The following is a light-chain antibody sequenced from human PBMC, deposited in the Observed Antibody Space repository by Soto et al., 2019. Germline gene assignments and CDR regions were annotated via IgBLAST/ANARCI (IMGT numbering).Light chain of an antibody. CDR2: TNN. CDR3: ATWDDTLNGVV. Sequence: QSVLTQPPSASGTPGQSVTMSCSGSSSNFGRHTVSWYQQLPGTAPRLLIYTNNQRPSGVPDRFSGSKSGNSASLTISGLQSEDEGFYHCATWDDTLNGVVFGGGTQLTVL. CDR1: SSNFGRHT. V-gene: IGLV1-44*01. J-gene: IGLJ2*01.